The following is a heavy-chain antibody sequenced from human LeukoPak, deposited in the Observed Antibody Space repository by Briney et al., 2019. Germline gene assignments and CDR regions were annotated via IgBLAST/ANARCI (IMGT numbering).Heavy chain of an antibody. CDR2: ISYDGSNK. CDR1: GFTFSSYG. J-gene: IGHJ4*02. Sequence: GGTLRLSCAASGFTFSSYGMSWVRQAPGKGLEWVAVISYDGSNKYYADSVKGRFTISRDNSKNTVYLQINTLRTDDAAIYYCAKPYPTLTTSAVLDNWGQGTLVTVSS. CDR3: AKPYPTLTTSAVLDN. V-gene: IGHV3-30*18. D-gene: IGHD1-1*01.